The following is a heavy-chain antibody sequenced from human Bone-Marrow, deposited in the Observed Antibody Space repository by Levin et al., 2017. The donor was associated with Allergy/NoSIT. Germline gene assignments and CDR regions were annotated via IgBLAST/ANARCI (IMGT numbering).Heavy chain of an antibody. CDR1: GFTFSSYA. J-gene: IGHJ4*02. D-gene: IGHD5-12*01. Sequence: GGSLRLSCAASGFTFSSYAMSWVRQAPGKGLEWVSVVSGYDDTTYYADSVKGRFTISRDNSKNTLYLHMNSLRVEDTAVYFCAKQKISGYDWFKDFWGQGTLVTVSS. V-gene: IGHV3-23*01. CDR3: AKQKISGYDWFKDF. CDR2: VSGYDDTT.